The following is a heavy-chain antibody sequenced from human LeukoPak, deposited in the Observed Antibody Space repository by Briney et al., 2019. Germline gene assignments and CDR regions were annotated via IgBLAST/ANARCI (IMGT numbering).Heavy chain of an antibody. D-gene: IGHD3-3*01. CDR1: GFTVSSNY. CDR3: ARGSTYDFWSGDALDV. CDR2: ISGSAEKT. J-gene: IGHJ3*01. V-gene: IGHV3-23*01. Sequence: GGSLRLSCAASGFTVSSNYMTWVRQAPGKGLEWVSSISGSAEKTYYADSVKGRFTISRDSSQKILNLQMDNLRVEDTAIYYCARGSTYDFWSGDALDVWGQGTMVTVAS.